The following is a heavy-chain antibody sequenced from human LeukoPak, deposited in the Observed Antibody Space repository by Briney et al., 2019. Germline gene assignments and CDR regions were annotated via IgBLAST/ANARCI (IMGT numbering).Heavy chain of an antibody. D-gene: IGHD3-22*01. J-gene: IGHJ4*02. Sequence: SETLSLTCAVYGGSFSGYYWSWIRQPPGKGLEWIGEINHSGSTNYNPSLKSRVTISVDTSKNQFSLKLSSVTAADTAVYYCARGIARTYYSDTSGYAGADYWGQGTLVTVSS. CDR2: INHSGST. V-gene: IGHV4-34*01. CDR1: GGSFSGYY. CDR3: ARGIARTYYSDTSGYAGADY.